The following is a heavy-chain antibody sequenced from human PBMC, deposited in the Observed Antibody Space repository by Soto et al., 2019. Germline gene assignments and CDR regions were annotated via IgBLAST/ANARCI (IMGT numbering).Heavy chain of an antibody. CDR2: IYNSGRT. D-gene: IGHD1-1*01. CDR3: ARRYGYSFDY. J-gene: IGHJ4*02. V-gene: IGHV4-59*08. Sequence: QVQLQESGPGLVKPSETLSLTCTVSGGSISSYYWSWIRQPPGKGLEWIGYIYNSGRTNYNPSLKSRVTISVDTCKTQFPPQLSPVTAADAAVYYCARRYGYSFDYWGQGTLVTVSS. CDR1: GGSISSYY.